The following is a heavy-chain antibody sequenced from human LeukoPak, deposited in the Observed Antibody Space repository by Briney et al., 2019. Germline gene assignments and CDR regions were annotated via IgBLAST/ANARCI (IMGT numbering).Heavy chain of an antibody. V-gene: IGHV3-30*18. CDR1: GFAFSSYG. CDR3: AKVLSPVVGAKDYYYGMDV. CDR2: ISYDGSNK. D-gene: IGHD1-26*01. Sequence: GRSLRLSCAASGFAFSSYGMHWVRQAPGKGLEWVAVISYDGSNKYYADSVKGRFTISRDNSKNTLYLQMNSLRAEDTAVYYCAKVLSPVVGAKDYYYGMDVWGQGTTVTVSS. J-gene: IGHJ6*02.